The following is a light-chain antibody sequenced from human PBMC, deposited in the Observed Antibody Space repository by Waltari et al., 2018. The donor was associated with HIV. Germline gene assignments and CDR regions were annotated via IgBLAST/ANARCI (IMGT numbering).Light chain of an antibody. CDR2: DGF. Sequence: EIVLTQSPVTLSLCPGQTATLSCRASQSVSRYVAWYQQKPGQPPRLLIYDGFNRATGVPARFSGSASGTDFTLTISSLEPEDFAVYFCQQCSNGPPIFGQGTKLEIK. CDR3: QQCSNGPPI. V-gene: IGKV3-11*01. CDR1: QSVSRY. J-gene: IGKJ2*01.